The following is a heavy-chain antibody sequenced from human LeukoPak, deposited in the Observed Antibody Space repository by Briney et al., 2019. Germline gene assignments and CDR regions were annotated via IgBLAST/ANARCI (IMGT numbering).Heavy chain of an antibody. CDR3: ARQVDCSGGSCYEDY. Sequence: GESLKISCKGSGYSFTSYWIGWVRQMPGKGLEWIGIIYPGDSDTRYSPSFQGQVTISADKSISTAYLQWSSLKASDTAMYYCARQVDCSGGSCYEDYWGQGTLVTVSS. V-gene: IGHV5-51*01. D-gene: IGHD2-15*01. CDR2: IYPGDSDT. J-gene: IGHJ4*02. CDR1: GYSFTSYW.